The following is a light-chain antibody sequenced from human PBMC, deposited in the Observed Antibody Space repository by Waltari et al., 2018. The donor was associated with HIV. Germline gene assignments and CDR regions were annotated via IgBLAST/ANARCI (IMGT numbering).Light chain of an antibody. V-gene: IGLV3-1*01. J-gene: IGLJ2*01. CDR3: QAWDSTNVI. CDR1: RTGCPS. CDR2: QND. Sequence: SFALAQPPSVSVSPGQTASIRCSSDRTGCPSINRYFHQSARAPALVIYQNDKRPSGIAERFSGSKSGNTASLTISGAQAMDEGDYYCQAWDSTNVIFGGGTKLTVL.